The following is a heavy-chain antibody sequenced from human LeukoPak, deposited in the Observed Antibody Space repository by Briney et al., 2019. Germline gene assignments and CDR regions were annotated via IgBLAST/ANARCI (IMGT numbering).Heavy chain of an antibody. CDR2: ISSSSTHL. D-gene: IGHD1-26*01. V-gene: IGHV3-21*01. Sequence: GGSLRLSCAASGFTFSRYSMNWVRQAPGKGLEWVSSISSSSTHLYHADSVKGRFAISRDNAKNSLYLQMNSLRAEDTAVYYCARDLIVEGTAILGYWGQGTLVTVSS. CDR3: ARDLIVEGTAILGY. CDR1: GFTFSRYS. J-gene: IGHJ4*02.